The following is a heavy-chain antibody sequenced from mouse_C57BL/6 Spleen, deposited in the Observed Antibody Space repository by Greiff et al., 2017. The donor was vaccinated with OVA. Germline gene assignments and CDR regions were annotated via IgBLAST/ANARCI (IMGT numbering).Heavy chain of an antibody. D-gene: IGHD2-2*01. J-gene: IGHJ3*01. CDR1: GYTFTSYW. CDR3: ARSGYGYDGGFAY. CDR2: IHPNSGST. V-gene: IGHV1-64*01. Sequence: QVQLQQSGAELVKPGASVKLSCKASGYTFTSYWMHWVKQRPGQGLEWIGMIHPNSGSTNYNEKFKSKATLTVDKSSSTAYMQLSSLTSEDSAVYYCARSGYGYDGGFAYWGQGTLVTVSA.